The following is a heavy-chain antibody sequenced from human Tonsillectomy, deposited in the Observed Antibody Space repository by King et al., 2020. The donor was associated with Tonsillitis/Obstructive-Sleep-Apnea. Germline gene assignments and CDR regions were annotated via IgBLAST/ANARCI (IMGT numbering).Heavy chain of an antibody. D-gene: IGHD2-15*01. CDR2: ISPSGGSP. J-gene: IGHJ4*02. Sequence: QLVQSGTEVKKPGASVKVSCKASGYTFISYYMHWVRQAPGQGLEWMGIISPSGGSPTYAQKFRGRVTLTRDTSTSTVYLELSSLRSDDTAVYYCARGYCSGGTCYRGDYWGQATLVTVSP. CDR3: ARGYCSGGTCYRGDY. CDR1: GYTFISYY. V-gene: IGHV1-46*01.